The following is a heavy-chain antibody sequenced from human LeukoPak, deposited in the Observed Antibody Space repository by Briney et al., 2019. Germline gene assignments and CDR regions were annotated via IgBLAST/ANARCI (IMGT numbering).Heavy chain of an antibody. CDR1: GGSISSSNW. CDR3: ARDVAAAGSAHFDY. D-gene: IGHD6-13*01. J-gene: IGHJ4*02. V-gene: IGHV4-4*02. CDR2: IYHSGST. Sequence: TGTLSLTCAVSGGSISSSNWWSWVRQPPGKGLEWIGEIYHSGSTNYNPSLKSRVTISVNKSKNQFSLKLSSVTAADTAVYYCARDVAAAGSAHFDYWGQGTLVTVSS.